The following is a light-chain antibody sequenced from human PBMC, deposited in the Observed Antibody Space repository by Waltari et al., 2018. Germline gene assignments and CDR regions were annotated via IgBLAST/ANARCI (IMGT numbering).Light chain of an antibody. CDR1: QSLLHSDGKTY. V-gene: IGKV2D-29*02. J-gene: IGKJ4*01. CDR2: EVS. Sequence: DIVMTQTPLSLSVTPGQPASISCKSSQSLLHSDGKTYLYWYLQKPGQSPQLLIYEVSTRVSGVPDRFSGSGSGTDFTLKISRVEAEDVGVYYCMQSIQLPPLTFGGGTKVEIK. CDR3: MQSIQLPPLT.